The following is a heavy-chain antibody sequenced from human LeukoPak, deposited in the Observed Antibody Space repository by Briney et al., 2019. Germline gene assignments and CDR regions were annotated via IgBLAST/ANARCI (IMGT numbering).Heavy chain of an antibody. CDR3: ARWGWGSSLDY. CDR1: GGSISNYY. J-gene: IGHJ4*02. CDR2: IYYTGST. V-gene: IGHV4-59*01. D-gene: IGHD7-27*01. Sequence: PSETLSLTCTVSGGSISNYYWSWIRQPPGKGLEWIAYIYYTGSTNYNPSLKSRVTISLDTSKNQFSLKLSSVTAADTAVYFCARWGWGSSLDYWGQGTLVTVSS.